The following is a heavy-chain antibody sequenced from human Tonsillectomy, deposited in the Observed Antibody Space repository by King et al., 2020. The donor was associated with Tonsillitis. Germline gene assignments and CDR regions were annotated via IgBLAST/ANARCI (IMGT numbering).Heavy chain of an antibody. D-gene: IGHD3-22*01. V-gene: IGHV3-48*03. CDR2: ISSSGSTI. CDR1: GFTFSSYE. CDR3: AALPITMIVVVTHDAFDI. Sequence: VQLVESGGGLVQPGGSLRLSCAASGFTFSSYEMNWVRQAPGKGLEWVSYISSSGSTIYYADSVKGRFTISRDNAKNSLYLQMNSLRAEDTAVYYCAALPITMIVVVTHDAFDIWGQGTMVTVSS. J-gene: IGHJ3*02.